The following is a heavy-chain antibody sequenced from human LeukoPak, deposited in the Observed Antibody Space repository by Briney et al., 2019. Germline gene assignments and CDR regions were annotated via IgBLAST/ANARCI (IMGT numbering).Heavy chain of an antibody. CDR3: AREADCSGGTCYYYYGMDV. Sequence: GGSLRLSCAASRFTFSNYSMNWVRQAPGKGLEWVSYISSSSTTIYYADSVKGRFTISRDNAKNSLYLQMNSLRAEDTAVYYCAREADCSGGTCYYYYGMDVWGQGTTVTVSS. J-gene: IGHJ6*02. CDR1: RFTFSNYS. CDR2: ISSSSTTI. D-gene: IGHD2-15*01. V-gene: IGHV3-48*01.